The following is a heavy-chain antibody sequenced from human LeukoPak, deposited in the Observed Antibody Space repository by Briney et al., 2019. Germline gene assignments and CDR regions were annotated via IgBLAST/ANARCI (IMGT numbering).Heavy chain of an antibody. CDR3: VKGGQRYEFWRFDY. CDR2: ISGSGGST. D-gene: IGHD3-3*01. V-gene: IGHV3-23*01. CDR1: GVSFSYYA. J-gene: IGHJ4*02. Sequence: PGGSLTLSCAVSGVSFSYYAMNWVRLAPGTGLQWVSSISGSGGSTYYADSVKGRFSISRDNSKNTLSLQMNSLRAEDTALYYCVKGGQRYEFWRFDYWGQGTVVTVSS.